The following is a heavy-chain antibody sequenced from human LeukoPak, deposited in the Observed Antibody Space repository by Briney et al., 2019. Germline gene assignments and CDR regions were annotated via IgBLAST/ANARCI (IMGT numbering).Heavy chain of an antibody. J-gene: IGHJ4*02. D-gene: IGHD3-22*01. Sequence: GGSLRLSCAASGFTVSSNYMSWVRQAPGEGLEWVSVIYSGGSTYYADSVKGRFTISRDNSKNTLYLQMNSLRAEDTAVYYCARVQMIVVVQAFDYWGQGTLVTVSS. CDR2: IYSGGST. CDR1: GFTVSSNY. CDR3: ARVQMIVVVQAFDY. V-gene: IGHV3-66*02.